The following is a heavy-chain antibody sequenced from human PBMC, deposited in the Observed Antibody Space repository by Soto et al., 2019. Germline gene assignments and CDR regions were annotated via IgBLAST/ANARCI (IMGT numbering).Heavy chain of an antibody. D-gene: IGHD3-10*01. CDR2: INRIGSA. Sequence: QVQLQQWGDGLLKPSETLSLTCAVYGGSFSSYYWNWIRQSPGKGLEWIGDINRIGSANYNPSLTGGVTMSVYSSKNQFSLRLAAGTPADTAMDYCGRGGVDMIRGITGKRTWLDPWGQGTLVIVS. CDR3: GRGGVDMIRGITGKRTWLDP. J-gene: IGHJ5*02. V-gene: IGHV4-34*01. CDR1: GGSFSSYY.